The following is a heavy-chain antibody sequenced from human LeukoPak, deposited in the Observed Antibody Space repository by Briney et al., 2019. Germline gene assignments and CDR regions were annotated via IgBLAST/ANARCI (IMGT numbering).Heavy chain of an antibody. V-gene: IGHV4-31*03. D-gene: IGHD3-22*01. CDR3: AGIRDSSGYYYTYYYGMDV. Sequence: SETLSLTCTVSGGSISSGGYYWSWVRQHPGKGLEWIGYIYYSGSTYYNPSLKSRVTISVDTSKNQFSLKLSSVTAADTAVYYCAGIRDSSGYYYTYYYGMDVWGQGTTVTVSS. CDR1: GGSISSGGYY. J-gene: IGHJ6*02. CDR2: IYYSGST.